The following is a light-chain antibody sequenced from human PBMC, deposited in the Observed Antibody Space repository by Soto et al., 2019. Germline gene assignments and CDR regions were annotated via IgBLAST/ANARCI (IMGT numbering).Light chain of an antibody. CDR2: AAT. CDR1: QAISQY. Sequence: DIQMTQSPSLLSASVGDRVTITCRASQAISQYLAWYQQKPGKVPKLLIYAATALQSGVPSRFSGTGSATEFTLTISSLHPEDFATYYCLQVNNFPRTFGQGTKVDI. CDR3: LQVNNFPRT. J-gene: IGKJ1*01. V-gene: IGKV1-9*01.